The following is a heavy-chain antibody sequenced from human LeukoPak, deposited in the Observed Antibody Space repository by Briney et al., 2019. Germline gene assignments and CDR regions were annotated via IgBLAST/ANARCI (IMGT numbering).Heavy chain of an antibody. Sequence: SVKVSCKASGGTFSSYAISWVRQAPGQGLEWMGRIIPIFGTANYAQKFQGRVTMTRDTSISTAYMELSRLRSDDTAVYYCAREVREGSSSDYWGQGTLVTVSS. V-gene: IGHV1-69*05. CDR2: IIPIFGTA. D-gene: IGHD6-6*01. CDR1: GGTFSSYA. J-gene: IGHJ4*02. CDR3: AREVREGSSSDY.